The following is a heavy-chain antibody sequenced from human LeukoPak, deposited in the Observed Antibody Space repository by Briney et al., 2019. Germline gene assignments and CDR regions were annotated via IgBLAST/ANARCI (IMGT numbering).Heavy chain of an antibody. J-gene: IGHJ4*02. Sequence: SETLSLTCTVSGGSIVRTSPFWAWLRQAPGKGLEWVGAIQYFGSTYSNPSLKSRATVSMDTSNNHFSLNLRSVTAADTAVYYCATGETFHTNTWWGRGTLVTVSS. CDR3: ATGETFHTNTW. CDR1: GGSIVRTSPF. V-gene: IGHV4-39*07. CDR2: IQYFGST. D-gene: IGHD2-2*01.